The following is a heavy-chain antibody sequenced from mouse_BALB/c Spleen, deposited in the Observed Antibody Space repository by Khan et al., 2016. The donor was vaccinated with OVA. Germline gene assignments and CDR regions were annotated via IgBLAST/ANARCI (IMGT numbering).Heavy chain of an antibody. J-gene: IGHJ4*01. Sequence: QMQLEESGPGLVAPSQSLSITCTISGFSLTNYGVHWVRQPPGKGLEWLVVIWSDGSTTYNSNNSALKSRLSISKDNSKSQVFLKMNSLQTDDTAMYYCARQPYYHDYIRDYWGQGTSVTVSS. CDR3: ARQPYYHDYIRDY. D-gene: IGHD2-10*01. V-gene: IGHV2-6-1*01. CDR2: IWSDGST. CDR1: GFSLTNYG.